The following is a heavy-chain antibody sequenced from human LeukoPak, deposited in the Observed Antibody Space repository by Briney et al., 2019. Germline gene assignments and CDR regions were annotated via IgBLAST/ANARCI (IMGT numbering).Heavy chain of an antibody. CDR3: ARDYEHETWGLFDY. J-gene: IGHJ4*02. V-gene: IGHV3-48*01. Sequence: GGSLRLSCAASGFTFSSYSMNWVRQAPGKGLEWVSYISSSSSTIYYADSVKGRFTISRDNAKNSLYLQMNSLRAEDTAVYYCARDYEHETWGLFDYWGQGTLVTVSS. CDR2: ISSSSSTI. CDR1: GFTFSSYS. D-gene: IGHD3-3*01.